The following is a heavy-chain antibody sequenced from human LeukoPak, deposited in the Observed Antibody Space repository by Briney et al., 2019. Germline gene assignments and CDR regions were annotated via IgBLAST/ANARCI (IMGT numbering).Heavy chain of an antibody. CDR3: AIFQEYYDFWSGADY. CDR2: INPSGGST. D-gene: IGHD3-3*01. Sequence: GASVKVSCKASGYTFTSYYMHWVRQAPGQGLEWMGIINPSGGSTSYAQKFQGRVTMTRDMSTSTVYMGLSSLRSEDTAVYYCAIFQEYYDFWSGADYWGQGTLVTVSS. J-gene: IGHJ4*02. CDR1: GYTFTSYY. V-gene: IGHV1-46*01.